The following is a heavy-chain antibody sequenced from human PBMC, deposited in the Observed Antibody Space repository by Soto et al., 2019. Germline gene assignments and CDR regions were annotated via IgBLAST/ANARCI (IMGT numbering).Heavy chain of an antibody. V-gene: IGHV1-46*01. CDR1: GYTFTTYY. CDR3: ARAGEPSSWYTQLDY. D-gene: IGHD6-13*01. J-gene: IGHJ4*02. CDR2: INPSGGST. Sequence: QVQLVQSGAEVKKPGASVKVSCKASGYTFTTYYMHWVRQAPGQGLAWMGIINPSGGSTSYAQKFQGRVTMTRDTSTSTVYMELSSLRSEDTAVYYCARAGEPSSWYTQLDYWGQGTLFTVSS.